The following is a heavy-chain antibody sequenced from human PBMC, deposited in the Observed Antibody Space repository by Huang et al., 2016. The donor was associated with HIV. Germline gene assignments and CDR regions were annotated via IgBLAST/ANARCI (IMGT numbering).Heavy chain of an antibody. V-gene: IGHV4-34*02. Sequence: QVHLQQWGAGLVRPSATLSLTCAVFGGSLSGQYWTWIRRSPGRGLEWIGKIGGLTENVNYKSALRRRLNISATPAKNQFSLNLTAVTVADTGLYYCGRTGGYARERFYHFSTDIWSPGTAVIVSS. CDR2: IGGLTENV. J-gene: IGHJ6*02. CDR1: GGSLSGQY. CDR3: GRTGGYARERFYHFSTDI. D-gene: IGHD3-3*02.